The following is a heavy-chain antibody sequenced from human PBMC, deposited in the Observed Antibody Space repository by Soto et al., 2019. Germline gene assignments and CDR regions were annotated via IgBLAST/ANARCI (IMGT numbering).Heavy chain of an antibody. CDR2: INAGNGNT. CDR3: ARTSRIGTVKDVYYYYGMDV. J-gene: IGHJ6*02. D-gene: IGHD4-17*01. Sequence: QVQLVQSGAEEKKPGASVKVSCKASGYTFTSYAMHWVRQAPGQRLEWMGWINAGNGNTKYSQKVQGRVTITRDTSASTAYMELSSLRSEDTAVYYCARTSRIGTVKDVYYYYGMDVWGQGTTVTVSS. V-gene: IGHV1-3*05. CDR1: GYTFTSYA.